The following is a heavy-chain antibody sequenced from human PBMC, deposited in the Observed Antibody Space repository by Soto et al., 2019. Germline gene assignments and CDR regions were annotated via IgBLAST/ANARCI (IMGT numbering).Heavy chain of an antibody. CDR3: ARVGGITMVGGNWFDP. D-gene: IGHD3-10*01. CDR2: IIPILGIA. V-gene: IGHV1-69*02. J-gene: IGHJ5*02. Sequence: QVQLVQSGAEVKKPGSSVKVSCKASGGTFSSYTISWVRQAPGQGLEWMGRIIPILGIANYAQKFQGRVTITADKSTSTAYMELSSLRSEDTAVYYCARVGGITMVGGNWFDPWGQGTLVTVSS. CDR1: GGTFSSYT.